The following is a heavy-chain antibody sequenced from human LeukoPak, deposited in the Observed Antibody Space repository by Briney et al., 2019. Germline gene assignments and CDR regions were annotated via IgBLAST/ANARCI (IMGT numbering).Heavy chain of an antibody. CDR1: GYTFTTYY. CDR2: INPSGGST. CDR3: ARGNAELASILTY. Sequence: ASVKVSCKASGYTFTTYYVHWVRQAPGQGLEWMGIINPSGGSTTYAQKFRGRLTMTRDMSTSTVYMELSSLRSEDTAVYYCARGNAELASILTYWGQGTLVTVSS. V-gene: IGHV1-46*01. D-gene: IGHD5-24*01. J-gene: IGHJ4*02.